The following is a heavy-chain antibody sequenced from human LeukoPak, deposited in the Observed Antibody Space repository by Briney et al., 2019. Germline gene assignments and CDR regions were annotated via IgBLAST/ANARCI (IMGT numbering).Heavy chain of an antibody. D-gene: IGHD3-10*01. Sequence: LEASVKVSCKASGYTSTGYYMHWVRQAPGQGLEWMGWINPNSGGTNYAQKFQGRVTMTRDTSISTAYMELSRLRSDDTAVYYCARVSGDTKPFDPWGQGTLVTVSS. J-gene: IGHJ5*02. CDR1: GYTSTGYY. V-gene: IGHV1-2*02. CDR2: INPNSGGT. CDR3: ARVSGDTKPFDP.